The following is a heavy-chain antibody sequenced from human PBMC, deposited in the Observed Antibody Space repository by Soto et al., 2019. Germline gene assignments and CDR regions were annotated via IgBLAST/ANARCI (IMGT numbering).Heavy chain of an antibody. D-gene: IGHD1-7*01. CDR3: ARDNWNYDAFDI. Sequence: GALRLSCAASGFTFSSYAMHWVRQAPGKGLEWVAVISYDGSNKYYADSVKGRFTISRDNSKNTLYLQMNSLRAEDTAVYYCARDNWNYDAFDIWGQGTMVTVS. J-gene: IGHJ3*02. CDR1: GFTFSSYA. V-gene: IGHV3-30-3*01. CDR2: ISYDGSNK.